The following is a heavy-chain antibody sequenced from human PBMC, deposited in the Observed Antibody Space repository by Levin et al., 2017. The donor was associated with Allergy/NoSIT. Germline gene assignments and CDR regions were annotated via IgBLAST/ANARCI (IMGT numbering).Heavy chain of an antibody. Sequence: ASVKVSCKASGYTFTGYYMHWVRQAPGQGLEWMGWINPNSGGTNYAQKFQGRVTMTRDTSISTAYMELSRLRSDDTAVYYCARGHPLEHLPGVNYYYYYMDVWGKGTTVTVSS. CDR2: INPNSGGT. D-gene: IGHD1/OR15-1a*01. CDR1: GYTFTGYY. V-gene: IGHV1-2*02. CDR3: ARGHPLEHLPGVNYYYYYMDV. J-gene: IGHJ6*03.